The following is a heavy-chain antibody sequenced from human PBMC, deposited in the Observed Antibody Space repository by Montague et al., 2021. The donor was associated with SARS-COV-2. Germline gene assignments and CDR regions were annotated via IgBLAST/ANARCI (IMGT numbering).Heavy chain of an antibody. CDR2: IYYSGST. CDR1: GGSISSYY. J-gene: IGHJ3*02. CDR3: ARGGYYDYAFDI. D-gene: IGHD3-22*01. V-gene: IGHV4-59*01. Sequence: SETLSLTGTVSGGSISSYYWSWIRQPPGKGLEWIGYIYYSGSTNYNPSLKSRVTISVDTSKNQFSLKLSSVTAADTAVYYCARGGYYDYAFDIWGQGTMVTVSS.